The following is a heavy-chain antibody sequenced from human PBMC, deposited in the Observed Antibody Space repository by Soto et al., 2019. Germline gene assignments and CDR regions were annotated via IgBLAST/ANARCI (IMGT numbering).Heavy chain of an antibody. V-gene: IGHV3-7*04. Sequence: EVHLVESGGTLVQPGGSLRLSCAASGFMFSGHWMSWVRQAPGKGLEWVANINQDGSQTSYVESVKGRFAIFRDNARNSLDLQMNRLTAEDTAVYYWVRDHPTDGLYFDYWGLGTLVTVSS. CDR1: GFMFSGHW. CDR2: INQDGSQT. D-gene: IGHD2-8*01. J-gene: IGHJ4*02. CDR3: VRDHPTDGLYFDY.